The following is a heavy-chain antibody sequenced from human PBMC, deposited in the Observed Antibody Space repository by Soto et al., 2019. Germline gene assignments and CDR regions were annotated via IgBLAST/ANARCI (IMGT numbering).Heavy chain of an antibody. CDR1: GLTFSSFV. D-gene: IGHD3-22*01. CDR3: TRNAFYYNSSGYNDGFYI. CDR2: VSPGGDVS. J-gene: IGHJ3*02. Sequence: HPWGSLRLSGAASGLTFSSFVMNWVCQAPGKGLEWVSTVSPGGDVSHYTDSVKGRFTISRDNSRRTLHLQMDSLRAEDAAVYFCTRNAFYYNSSGYNDGFYIWGQGTLVTVSS. V-gene: IGHV3-23*01.